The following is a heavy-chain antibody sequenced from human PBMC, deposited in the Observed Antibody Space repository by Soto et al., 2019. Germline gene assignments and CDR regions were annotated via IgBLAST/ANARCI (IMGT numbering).Heavy chain of an antibody. CDR1: GYTFTGYY. CDR2: INPNSGGT. J-gene: IGHJ4*02. Sequence: RDSVKVSCKASGYTFTGYYMHWVRQAPGQGLEWMGWINPNSGGTNYAQKFQGRVTMTRDTSISTAYMELSRLRSDDTAVYYCARDRRGSGWYYFDYCGQGTLVTVSS. CDR3: ARDRRGSGWYYFDY. V-gene: IGHV1-2*02. D-gene: IGHD6-19*01.